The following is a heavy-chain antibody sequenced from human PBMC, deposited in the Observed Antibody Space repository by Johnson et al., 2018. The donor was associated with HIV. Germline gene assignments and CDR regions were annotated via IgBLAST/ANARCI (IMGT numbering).Heavy chain of an antibody. D-gene: IGHD6-13*01. CDR3: AKDRTAAGDAFDI. V-gene: IGHV3-7*01. CDR1: GFTFSNYW. Sequence: EVQLVESGGGVVQPGGSLRLSCAASGFTFSNYWMNWVRQAPGKGLEWVANIKQDGSEKYYADSVKGRFTISRDNSKNTLYLQMNSLRAEDTAVYYCAKDRTAAGDAFDIWGQGTMVTVSS. J-gene: IGHJ3*02. CDR2: IKQDGSEK.